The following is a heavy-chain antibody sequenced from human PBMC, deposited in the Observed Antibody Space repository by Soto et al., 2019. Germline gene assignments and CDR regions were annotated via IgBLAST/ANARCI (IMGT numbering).Heavy chain of an antibody. J-gene: IGHJ4*02. CDR3: AKSTSGYGGASDF. Sequence: PGGSLRLSCEVSGFTLSNSGIHWVRQAPDKGLEWVATIAHEGKTANYADSAKGRFTISRDISKSTVYLQMNSLRREDTATYYCAKSTSGYGGASDFWGQGTVVTVSS. D-gene: IGHD4-17*01. CDR2: IAHEGKTA. CDR1: GFTLSNSG. V-gene: IGHV3-30*18.